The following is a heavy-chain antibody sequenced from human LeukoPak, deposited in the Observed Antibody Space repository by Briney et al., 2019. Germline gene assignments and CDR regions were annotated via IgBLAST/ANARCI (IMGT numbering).Heavy chain of an antibody. V-gene: IGHV4-34*01. CDR2: INHSGST. CDR3: ARGGVTTLDYFDY. Sequence: SETLSLTCAVYGGSFSGYYWSWLRQPPGKGLEWLGEINHSGSTNYNPSLKSRVTISVDTSKNQFSLKLSSVTAADTAVYYCARGGVTTLDYFDYWGQGTLVTVSS. J-gene: IGHJ4*02. D-gene: IGHD4-11*01. CDR1: GGSFSGYY.